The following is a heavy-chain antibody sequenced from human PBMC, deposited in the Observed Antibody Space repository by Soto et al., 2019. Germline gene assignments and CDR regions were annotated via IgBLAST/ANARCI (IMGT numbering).Heavy chain of an antibody. D-gene: IGHD6-6*01. J-gene: IGHJ6*03. CDR2: INPNSGGT. CDR1: GYTFTGYY. V-gene: IGHV1-2*04. Sequence: ASVKVSCKASGYTFTGYYMHWVRQAPGQGLEWMGWINPNSGGTNYAQKFQGWVTMTRDTSISTAYMELSRLRSDDTAVYYCARGIAAPNYYYYYYMDVWGKGTTVTVSS. CDR3: ARGIAAPNYYYYYYMDV.